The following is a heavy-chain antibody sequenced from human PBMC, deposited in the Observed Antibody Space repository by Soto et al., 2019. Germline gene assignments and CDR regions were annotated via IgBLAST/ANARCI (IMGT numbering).Heavy chain of an antibody. J-gene: IGHJ4*02. CDR3: AREGPGYCSGGSCHLTAYYFDY. V-gene: IGHV4-4*02. D-gene: IGHD2-15*01. CDR2: IYHSGST. CDR1: SGSISSSNW. Sequence: QVQLQESGPGLVKPSGTLSLTCAVSSGSISSSNWWSWVRQPPGKGLEWIGEIYHSGSTNYNPSLKSRVTISVDKSKNQFSLKLRSVTGADTAVYYCAREGPGYCSGGSCHLTAYYFDYWGQGTLVTVSS.